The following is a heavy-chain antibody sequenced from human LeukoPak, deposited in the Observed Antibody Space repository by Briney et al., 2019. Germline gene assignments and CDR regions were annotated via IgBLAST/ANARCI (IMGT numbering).Heavy chain of an antibody. Sequence: PGGSLRLSCAASGFTFSSYAMHWVRQAPGKGLEWVAVISYDGSNKYYADSVKGRFTISRDNSKNTLYLQMNSLRDEDTAVYYCARLYYYGSGSSDYWGQGTLVTVSS. J-gene: IGHJ4*02. CDR2: ISYDGSNK. D-gene: IGHD3-10*01. V-gene: IGHV3-30-3*01. CDR1: GFTFSSYA. CDR3: ARLYYYGSGSSDY.